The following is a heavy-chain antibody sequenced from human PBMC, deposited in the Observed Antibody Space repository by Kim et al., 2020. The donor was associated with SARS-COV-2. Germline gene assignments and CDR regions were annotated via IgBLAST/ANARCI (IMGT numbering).Heavy chain of an antibody. V-gene: IGHV1-2*06. CDR2: MNPNSGAT. CDR3: AREDAHYNGMDV. CDR1: GDTFTGYY. J-gene: IGHJ6*02. Sequence: ASVKVSCKASGDTFTGYYLHWVRQAPGQGIEWMGRMNPNSGATKYAQKFQGRVTMTRDTSISKAYMEVSRLRSDDTAVFYCAREDAHYNGMDVWGQGTTV.